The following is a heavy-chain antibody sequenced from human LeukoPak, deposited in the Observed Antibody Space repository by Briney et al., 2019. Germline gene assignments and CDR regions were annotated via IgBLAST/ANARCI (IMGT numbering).Heavy chain of an antibody. J-gene: IGHJ1*01. CDR2: ISSDSSTI. CDR3: AISAPNYYDSSGYYSYFQH. CDR1: GFTFSSYS. V-gene: IGHV3-48*04. D-gene: IGHD3-22*01. Sequence: GGSLRLSCAASGFTFSSYSMNWIRQAPGKGLEWISYISSDSSTIYYADSVKGRFTISRDNAKNSLYLQMTSLRAEDTAVYYCAISAPNYYDSSGYYSYFQHWGQGTLVTVSS.